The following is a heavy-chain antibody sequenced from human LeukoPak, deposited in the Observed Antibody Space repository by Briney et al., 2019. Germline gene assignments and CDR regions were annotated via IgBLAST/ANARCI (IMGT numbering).Heavy chain of an antibody. J-gene: IGHJ4*02. CDR3: ARDLDARYSSSWYDY. CDR1: GFTFSSYS. CDR2: ISSSSSYI. D-gene: IGHD6-13*01. V-gene: IGHV3-21*01. Sequence: GGSLRLSCAASGFTFSSYSMSWVRQAPGKGLEWVSSISSSSSYIYYADSVKGRFTISRDNAKNSLYLQMNSLRAEDTAVYYCARDLDARYSSSWYDYWGQGTLVTVSS.